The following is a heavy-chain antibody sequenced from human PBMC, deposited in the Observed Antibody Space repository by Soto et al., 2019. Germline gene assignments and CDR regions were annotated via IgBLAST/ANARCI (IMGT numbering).Heavy chain of an antibody. CDR2: ISPYSGNT. V-gene: IGHV1-18*01. CDR1: GYIFVNYG. D-gene: IGHD3-16*01. Sequence: QVQLVQSGDEVRKPGSSVKVSCKASGYIFVNYGIAWVRQAPGQGLEWMGWISPYSGNTHYASKVQGRLTMTTDTAPSAGYMALGSLTSGDTAVYYCAMVDNYVTPAPPDVWGQGTTVTVSS. CDR3: AMVDNYVTPAPPDV. J-gene: IGHJ6*02.